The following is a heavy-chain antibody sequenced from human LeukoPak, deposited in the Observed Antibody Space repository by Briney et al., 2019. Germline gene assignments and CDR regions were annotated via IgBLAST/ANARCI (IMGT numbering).Heavy chain of an antibody. CDR3: ARRGGWYYFDY. D-gene: IGHD6-19*01. J-gene: IGHJ4*02. CDR2: FYYSGST. CDR1: GASISRGSW. Sequence: SETLSLTCDVSGASISRGSWWSWVRQPPGKGLEWIGTFYYSGSTYYNPSLKSRVTISVDTSKNQFSLKLNSVTAADTAVYYCARRGGWYYFDYWGQGTLVTVSS. V-gene: IGHV4-39*01.